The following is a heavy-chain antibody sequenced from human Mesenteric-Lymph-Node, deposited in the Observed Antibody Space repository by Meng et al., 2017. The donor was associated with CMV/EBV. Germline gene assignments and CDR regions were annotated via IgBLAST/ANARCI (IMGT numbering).Heavy chain of an antibody. CDR3: VNSDYDYVWGSYRSDY. D-gene: IGHD3-16*02. CDR2: IYYSGST. J-gene: IGHJ4*02. V-gene: IGHV4-39*01. Sequence: SETLSLTCTVSGGSISSSSYYWGWIRQPPGTGLEWIGSIYYSGSTYYNPSLKSRVTISVDTSKNQFSLKLSSVTAADTAVYYCVNSDYDYVWGSYRSDYWGQGTLVTVSS. CDR1: GGSISSSSYY.